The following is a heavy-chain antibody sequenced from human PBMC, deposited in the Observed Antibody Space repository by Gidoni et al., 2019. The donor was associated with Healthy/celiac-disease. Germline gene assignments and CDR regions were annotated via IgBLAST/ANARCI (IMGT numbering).Heavy chain of an antibody. Sequence: EVQLLESGGGLVQPGGSLRLSCAASGFTFSSYAMSWVRQAPGKGREWVSAISGSGGSTYYADSVKGRFTISRDNSKNTLYMQMNSLRAEDTAVYYCAKEIGYSSGWFIYWGQGTLVTVSS. CDR3: AKEIGYSSGWFIY. CDR2: ISGSGGST. CDR1: GFTFSSYA. D-gene: IGHD6-19*01. J-gene: IGHJ4*02. V-gene: IGHV3-23*01.